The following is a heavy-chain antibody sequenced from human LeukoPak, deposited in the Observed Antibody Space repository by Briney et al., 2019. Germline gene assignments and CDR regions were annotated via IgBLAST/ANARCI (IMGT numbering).Heavy chain of an antibody. J-gene: IGHJ6*03. D-gene: IGHD4-11*01. CDR1: GGSISSYY. Sequence: KSSETLSLTCTVSGGSISSYYWSWIRQPAGKGLEWIGRIYTSGSTNYNPSLKSRVTISVDKSKNQFSLKLSSVTAADTAVYYCATTTVTTEYYYYYYMDVWGKGTTVTVSS. CDR2: IYTSGST. V-gene: IGHV4-4*07. CDR3: ATTTVTTEYYYYYYMDV.